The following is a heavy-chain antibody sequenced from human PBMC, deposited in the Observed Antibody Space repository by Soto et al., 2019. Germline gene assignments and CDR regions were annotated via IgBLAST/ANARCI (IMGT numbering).Heavy chain of an antibody. CDR3: AAAFNTIYTP. J-gene: IGHJ5*02. Sequence: PFETLCLTCAVYYGSVSGNYWSWIRQPPGEGLEWIGEINYSGNTNYNPSLKSRVTISVDTSKSQFSLKLSSVTAADTAVYYCAAAFNTIYTPWGQGTLVTVSS. CDR2: INYSGNT. D-gene: IGHD3-10*01. CDR1: YGSVSGNY. V-gene: IGHV4-34*01.